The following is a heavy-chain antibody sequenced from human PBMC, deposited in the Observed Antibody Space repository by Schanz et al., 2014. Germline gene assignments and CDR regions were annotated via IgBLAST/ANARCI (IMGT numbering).Heavy chain of an antibody. CDR3: AGTYCSSTSCYTGYYYMDV. CDR1: GGTFSSYS. V-gene: IGHV1-69*02. D-gene: IGHD2-2*02. Sequence: QVQLVQSGAEVKKPGSSVKVSCKASGGTFSSYSISWVRQAPGQGLEWMGRIIPSLGLAKYEQKFQDKVTITADKSTSTAYMELTSLRSEDTAVYYCAGTYCSSTSCYTGYYYMDVWGKGTTVTVSS. J-gene: IGHJ6*03. CDR2: IIPSLGLA.